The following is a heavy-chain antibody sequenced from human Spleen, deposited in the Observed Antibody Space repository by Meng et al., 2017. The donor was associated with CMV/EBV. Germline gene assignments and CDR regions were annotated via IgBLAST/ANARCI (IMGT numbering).Heavy chain of an antibody. J-gene: IGHJ3*02. V-gene: IGHV3-9*03. CDR3: AKAVVSGAGFVSDAFDI. Sequence: SLKISCAASGFTFDDYAMHWVRQATGKGLEWVSGISWNSGSIGYADSVKGRFTISRDNAKNSLFLQMNSLRPEDMALYYCAKAVVSGAGFVSDAFDIWGQGTMVTVS. D-gene: IGHD2-2*01. CDR1: GFTFDDYA. CDR2: ISWNSGSI.